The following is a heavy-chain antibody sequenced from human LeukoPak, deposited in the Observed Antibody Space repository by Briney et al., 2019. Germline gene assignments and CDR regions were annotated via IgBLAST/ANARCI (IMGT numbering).Heavy chain of an antibody. Sequence: GGSLRLSCAASGFTFSSYWMSWVRQAPGKGLEWVANIKQDGSEKYYVDSVKGRFTISRDNAKNSLYLQMNSLRAEDTALYHCARERGYYGSGSSGYYYYMDVWGKGTTVTISS. V-gene: IGHV3-7*03. CDR2: IKQDGSEK. CDR1: GFTFSSYW. CDR3: ARERGYYGSGSSGYYYYMDV. J-gene: IGHJ6*03. D-gene: IGHD3-10*01.